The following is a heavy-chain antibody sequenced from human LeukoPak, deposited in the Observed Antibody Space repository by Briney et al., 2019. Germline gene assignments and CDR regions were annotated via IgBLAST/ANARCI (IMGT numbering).Heavy chain of an antibody. Sequence: SETLSLTCAVYGGSFIGYYWSWIRQPPGKGLEWIGEINHSGSTNYNPSLKSRVTISVDTSKNQFSLKLSSVTAADTAVYYCARYCLQWLARSTNWFDPWGQGTLVTVSS. CDR3: ARYCLQWLARSTNWFDP. J-gene: IGHJ5*02. CDR2: INHSGST. CDR1: GGSFIGYY. D-gene: IGHD6-19*01. V-gene: IGHV4-34*01.